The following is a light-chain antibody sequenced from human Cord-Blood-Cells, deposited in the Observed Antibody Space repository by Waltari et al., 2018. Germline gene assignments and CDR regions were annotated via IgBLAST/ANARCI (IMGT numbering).Light chain of an antibody. CDR3: QQYGSSPPA. Sequence: DIVMTQSPDSLAVSLGERATINCKSSQSVLYSSNNKNYLAWYQQKPGQPPKLLIYWASTRESGVPDRFSGSGSGTDFTLTISRLEPEDFAVYYCQQYGSSPPAFGPGTKVDIK. CDR1: QSVLYSSNNKNY. CDR2: WAS. J-gene: IGKJ3*01. V-gene: IGKV4-1*01.